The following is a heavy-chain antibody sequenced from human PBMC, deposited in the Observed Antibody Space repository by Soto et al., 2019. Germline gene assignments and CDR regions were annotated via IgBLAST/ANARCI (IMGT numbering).Heavy chain of an antibody. Sequence: GGSLRLSCAASGFTFSNAWMSWVRQAPGKGLEWVGRIKSKTDGGTTDYAAPVKGRFTISRDDSKNTLYLQMNSLKTEDTAVYYCTTDLTRFGVVPGGKDYYYYYMDVWGKGTTVTVSS. CDR1: GFTFSNAW. J-gene: IGHJ6*03. CDR2: IKSKTDGGTT. CDR3: TTDLTRFGVVPGGKDYYYYYMDV. D-gene: IGHD3-3*01. V-gene: IGHV3-15*01.